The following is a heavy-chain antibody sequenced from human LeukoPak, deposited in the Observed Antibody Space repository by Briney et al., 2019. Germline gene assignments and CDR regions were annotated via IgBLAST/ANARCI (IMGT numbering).Heavy chain of an antibody. CDR1: GGSFSGYY. D-gene: IGHD3-10*01. V-gene: IGHV4-34*01. J-gene: IGHJ5*02. CDR3: ARGPDSGSYFAWFDP. Sequence: NPSETLSLTCAVYGGSFSGYYWNWIRQPPGKGLEWIGEINHSGSTHYNPSFKSRVTISVDTSKNQFSLRLSSVTAADTALYYCARGPDSGSYFAWFDPWGQGTLVTVSS. CDR2: INHSGST.